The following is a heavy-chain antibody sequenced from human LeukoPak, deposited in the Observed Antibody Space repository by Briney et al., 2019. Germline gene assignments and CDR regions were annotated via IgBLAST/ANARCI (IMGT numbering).Heavy chain of an antibody. Sequence: ASVKVSCKASGYTFINYNMYWVRQAPEQGLEWMGMINPSGGSTSYAQKFQGRVTMTSDTSTSTVYMELSSLRSEDTDVYYCARVLDEQLLAPFDYWGQGTLVTVS. D-gene: IGHD6-13*01. CDR3: ARVLDEQLLAPFDY. CDR1: GYTFINYN. J-gene: IGHJ4*02. V-gene: IGHV1-46*03. CDR2: INPSGGST.